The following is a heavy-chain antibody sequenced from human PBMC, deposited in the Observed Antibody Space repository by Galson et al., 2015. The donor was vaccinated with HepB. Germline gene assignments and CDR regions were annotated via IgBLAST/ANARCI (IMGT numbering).Heavy chain of an antibody. D-gene: IGHD6-13*01. CDR1: GGSISSYY. CDR2: IYYSGST. V-gene: IGHV4-59*01. J-gene: IGHJ4*02. Sequence: ETLSLTCTVSGGSISSYYWTWIRQPPGKGLEWIGCIYYSGSTNYNPSLKSRVTISVDTSKNQFSLKLSSVTAADTAVYYCARVPSSSWYFDYWGQGTLVTVSS. CDR3: ARVPSSSWYFDY.